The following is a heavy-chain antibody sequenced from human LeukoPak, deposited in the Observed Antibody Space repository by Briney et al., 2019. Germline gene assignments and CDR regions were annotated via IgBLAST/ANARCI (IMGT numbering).Heavy chain of an antibody. CDR3: AKASVLVAPQAPFDY. Sequence: SQTLSLTCAISGDSFTSNSAAWNWIRQSPSRGLVWLGRTYYRSKRYNDYEVSMNSRITINPNTTNNQFFLQLNSVTPEDAAVYYYAKASVLVAPQAPFDYWGQGTLVTVSS. D-gene: IGHD5-12*01. J-gene: IGHJ4*02. V-gene: IGHV6-1*01. CDR1: GDSFTSNSAA. CDR2: TYYRSKRYN.